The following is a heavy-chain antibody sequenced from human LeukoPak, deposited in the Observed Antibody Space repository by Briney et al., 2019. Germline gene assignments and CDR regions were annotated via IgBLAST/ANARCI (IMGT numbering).Heavy chain of an antibody. CDR1: GFTVSSNY. CDR3: ARRYSGSSKFYYYGMDV. D-gene: IGHD1-26*01. Sequence: GGSLRLSCAASGFTVSSNYMSWVRQAPGKGLEWVSVIYSGGRTNYADSVKSTLTISRHNSQNTLYLQMTSLRAEDSAVYYCARRYSGSSKFYYYGMDVWGQGTTVTVSS. J-gene: IGHJ6*02. CDR2: IYSGGRT. V-gene: IGHV3-66*01.